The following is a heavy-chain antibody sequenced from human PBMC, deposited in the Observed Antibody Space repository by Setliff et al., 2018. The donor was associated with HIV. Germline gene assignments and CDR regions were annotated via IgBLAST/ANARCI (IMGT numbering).Heavy chain of an antibody. CDR3: ARTRGSYQGRVFDY. V-gene: IGHV1-2*02. J-gene: IGHJ4*02. CDR2: VNPISGVT. CDR1: GYRFTGDY. Sequence: ASVKVSCKASGYRFTGDYIHWVRQAPGQGLEWMGWVNPISGVTNDAQKFQGRVTMTRATSISTAYMELTSLTSDDTAVYYCARTRGSYQGRVFDYWGQGTLVTVSS. D-gene: IGHD1-26*01.